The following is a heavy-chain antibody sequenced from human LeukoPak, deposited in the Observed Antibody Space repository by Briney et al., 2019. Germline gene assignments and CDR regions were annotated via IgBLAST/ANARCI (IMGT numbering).Heavy chain of an antibody. CDR2: IKEDGSEK. D-gene: IGHD2-2*01. J-gene: IGHJ6*04. CDR1: GFFFSSYW. V-gene: IGHV3-7*01. Sequence: PGGSLRLSCAASGFFFSSYWMSWVRQAPGKGLEWVAYIKEDGSEKYYVGSVKGRFTISRDNAKNSLYLQMNSLRAEDTAVYYCARDRYCSSTSCYSMDVWGKGTTVTVSS. CDR3: ARDRYCSSTSCYSMDV.